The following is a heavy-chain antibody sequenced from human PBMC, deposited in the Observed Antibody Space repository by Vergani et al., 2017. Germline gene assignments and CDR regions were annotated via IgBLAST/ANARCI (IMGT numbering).Heavy chain of an antibody. CDR1: GGSISSGGYY. V-gene: IGHV4-61*02. CDR2: IYTSGST. D-gene: IGHD1-1*01. Sequence: QVQLQESGPGLVKPSQTLSLTCTVSGGSISSGGYYWSWIRQPAGKGLEWIGRIYTSGSTNYNPSLKSRVTMSVDTSRNQFSLKLSSVTAADTAGYYGARITPPTTPGAEYYYGMDVWGQGTTVTVSS. CDR3: ARITPPTTPGAEYYYGMDV. J-gene: IGHJ6*02.